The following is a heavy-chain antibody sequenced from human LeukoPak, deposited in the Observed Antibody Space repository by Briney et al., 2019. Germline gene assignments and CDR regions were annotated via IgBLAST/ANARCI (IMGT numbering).Heavy chain of an antibody. CDR1: GYTFTGYY. Sequence: ASEKLSCNASGYTFTGYYMHWVRRAPGQGLEWMGWINPNSDGTNYAQKFQGRVTMTRDTSISTAYMELSRLRSDDTAVYYCARGGDSSSWYGGFEPWGQGTRVSVSS. D-gene: IGHD6-13*01. J-gene: IGHJ5*02. V-gene: IGHV1-2*02. CDR2: INPNSDGT. CDR3: ARGGDSSSWYGGFEP.